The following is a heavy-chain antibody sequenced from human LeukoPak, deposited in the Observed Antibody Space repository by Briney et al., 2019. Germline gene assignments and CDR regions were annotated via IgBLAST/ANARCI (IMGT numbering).Heavy chain of an antibody. J-gene: IGHJ4*02. D-gene: IGHD1-7*01. CDR3: ARGAWDYDGKDY. CDR2: INPNGGDT. CDR1: GYTFTGYY. Sequence: ASVKVSCKASGYTFTGYYLYWVRQAPGQGLGWMGRINPNGGDTNYAQMFQGRVTMTRDTSISTAYMDLNRLTSDDTAVYYCARGAWDYDGKDYWGQGTLVTVSS. V-gene: IGHV1-2*06.